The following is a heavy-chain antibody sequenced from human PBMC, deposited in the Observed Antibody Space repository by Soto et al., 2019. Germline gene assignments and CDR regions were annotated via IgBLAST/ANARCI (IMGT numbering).Heavy chain of an antibody. J-gene: IGHJ4*02. V-gene: IGHV2-5*02. CDR2: IYWDDDK. CDR3: AHQYDYGDDF. CDR1: GFSFTTSGVG. D-gene: IGHD4-17*01. Sequence: QITLKESGPTLVKPTQPLTLTCTFSGFSFTTSGVGVSWIRQPPGKALEWLALIYWDDDKRYSPSLKSRLSITKDTSKKQVVLTMTNMDPVDSATYYCAHQYDYGDDFWGQGTLVTVSS.